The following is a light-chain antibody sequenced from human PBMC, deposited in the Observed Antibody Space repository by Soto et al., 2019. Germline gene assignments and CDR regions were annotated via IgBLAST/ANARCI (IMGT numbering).Light chain of an antibody. CDR2: FSS. CDR3: QQSHSSPWLT. Sequence: DIQMTQSPSSLSASVGDRVTITCRASQSITTFLNWYQQKPGKAPKLLIYFSSHLQTGVPSRFSGSGSGTDFTLTISSLQPEDFATYYCQQSHSSPWLTFGGGTRVEMK. CDR1: QSITTF. V-gene: IGKV1-39*01. J-gene: IGKJ4*01.